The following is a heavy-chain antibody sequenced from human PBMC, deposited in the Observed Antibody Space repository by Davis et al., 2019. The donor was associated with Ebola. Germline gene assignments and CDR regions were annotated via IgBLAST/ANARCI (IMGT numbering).Heavy chain of an antibody. J-gene: IGHJ4*02. D-gene: IGHD3/OR15-3a*01. CDR1: GFTVSSDY. CDR2: IYSGGDT. Sequence: PGGSLRLSCAASGFTVSSDYMSWVRQAPGKGLEWVSVIYSGGDTYYADSAKGRFTISRDNSKNTLYLQMSSLRPEDTAVYYCARDRFFAFDFWSQGVHVSVSS. CDR3: ARDRFFAFDF. V-gene: IGHV3-53*05.